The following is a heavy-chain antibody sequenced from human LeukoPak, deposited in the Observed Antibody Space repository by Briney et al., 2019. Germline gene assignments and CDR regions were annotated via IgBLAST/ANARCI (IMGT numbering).Heavy chain of an antibody. V-gene: IGHV3-15*01. CDR3: TTAVGDIVVDELDY. J-gene: IGHJ4*02. CDR1: GFTFSNAW. Sequence: GGSLRLYCAASGFTFSNAWMSWVRQAPGKGLEWVGRIKSKTDGGTTDYAAPVEGRFTISRDDSKNTLYLQMNSLKTEDTAVYYCTTAVGDIVVDELDYWGQGTLVTVSS. CDR2: IKSKTDGGTT. D-gene: IGHD2-2*01.